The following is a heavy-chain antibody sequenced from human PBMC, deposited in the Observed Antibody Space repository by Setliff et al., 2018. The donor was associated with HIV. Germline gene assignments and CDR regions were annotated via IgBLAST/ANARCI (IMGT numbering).Heavy chain of an antibody. Sequence: ASVKVSCKASGGTFSNYAFSWARQAPGQGLEWMGGLIPIVDITKSTQKFRDRVTFTADESTKTAQMELSGLTFEDTAVYYCAKGPNFEDAFDIWGQGTVVTVSS. CDR2: LIPIVDIT. CDR1: GGTFSNYA. D-gene: IGHD2-8*01. CDR3: AKGPNFEDAFDI. V-gene: IGHV1-69*10. J-gene: IGHJ3*02.